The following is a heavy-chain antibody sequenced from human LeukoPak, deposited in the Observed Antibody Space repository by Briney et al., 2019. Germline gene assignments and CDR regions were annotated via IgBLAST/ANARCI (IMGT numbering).Heavy chain of an antibody. CDR1: GFTVSSNY. V-gene: IGHV3-66*01. Sequence: GGSLRLSCAASGFTVSSNYMSWVRQAPGKGLEWVSAIYSGGSTYYADSVKGRFTISRDNSKNTLYLQMNSLRAEDTAVYYCARDSTAVTTRRTYGMDVWGQGTTVTVSS. D-gene: IGHD4-17*01. CDR3: ARDSTAVTTRRTYGMDV. CDR2: IYSGGST. J-gene: IGHJ6*02.